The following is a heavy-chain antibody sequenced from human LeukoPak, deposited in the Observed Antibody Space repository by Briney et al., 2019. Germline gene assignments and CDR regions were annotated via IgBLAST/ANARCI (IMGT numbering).Heavy chain of an antibody. CDR1: GFTVSSNY. CDR3: ARTYYDILTGYYYFDY. J-gene: IGHJ4*02. V-gene: IGHV3-53*04. CDR2: IYSGGST. Sequence: GGSLRVSCAASGFTVSSNYMSWVRQAPGKGLEWVSVIYSGGSTYYADSVKGRFTISRHNSKNTLYLQMNSLRAEDTAVYYCARTYYDILTGYYYFDYWGQGTLVTVSS. D-gene: IGHD3-9*01.